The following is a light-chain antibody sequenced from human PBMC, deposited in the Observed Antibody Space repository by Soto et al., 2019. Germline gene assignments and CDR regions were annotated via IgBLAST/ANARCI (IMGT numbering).Light chain of an antibody. CDR2: GAS. V-gene: IGKV3D-7*01. Sequence: EILFAQSPVTLSLSPCEMATLSCGASPSVSSSYLDWYQQKPGKAPRLLIYGASTRATGIPARFSGSGSGTEFTLTISSLQPGDFAAYFCQQYHNRPSTFGQGTKVDIK. CDR3: QQYHNRPST. J-gene: IGKJ1*01. CDR1: PSVSSSY.